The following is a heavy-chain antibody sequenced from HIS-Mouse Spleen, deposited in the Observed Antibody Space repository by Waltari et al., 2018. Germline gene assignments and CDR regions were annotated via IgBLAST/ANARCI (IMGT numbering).Heavy chain of an antibody. CDR3: AREIPYSSSWYDWYFDL. V-gene: IGHV4-39*07. J-gene: IGHJ2*01. CDR1: GGSISSSSYY. Sequence: QLQLQESGPGLVKPSETLSLTCTVSGGSISSSSYYWGWIRQPPGKGLEWIGSIDYSGRTYYNPSLTSRVTISVDTSKNQFSLKLSSVTAADTAVYYCAREIPYSSSWYDWYFDLWGRGTLVTVSS. D-gene: IGHD6-13*01. CDR2: IDYSGRT.